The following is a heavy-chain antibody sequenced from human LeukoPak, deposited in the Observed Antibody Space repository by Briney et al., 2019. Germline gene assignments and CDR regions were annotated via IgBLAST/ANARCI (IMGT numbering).Heavy chain of an antibody. CDR3: AREEQYNMYFDY. D-gene: IGHD1/OR15-1a*01. J-gene: IGHJ4*02. CDR2: INPNSGDT. CDR1: GYTLTDKY. V-gene: IGHV1-2*02. Sequence: ASVKVSYKASGYTLTDKYLHWVRQAPGQGLEWMGWINPNSGDTTYAHQGRVTMTRDTSISTAYMELTRLTSDDTAVYYCAREEQYNMYFDYWGQGTLVTVSS.